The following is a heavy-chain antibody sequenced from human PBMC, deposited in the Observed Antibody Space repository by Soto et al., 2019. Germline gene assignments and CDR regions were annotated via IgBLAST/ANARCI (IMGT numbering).Heavy chain of an antibody. V-gene: IGHV1-58*02. CDR3: AVVVPSIAARLS. CDR1: GFTFTSSA. D-gene: IGHD6-6*01. Sequence: SVKVSCKASGFTFTSSAMQWVRQARGQRLEWIGWIVVGSGNTNYAQKFQERVTITRDMSTSTAYMELSSLRSEDTAVYYCAVVVPSIAARLSWGQGTLVTVSS. J-gene: IGHJ5*02. CDR2: IVVGSGNT.